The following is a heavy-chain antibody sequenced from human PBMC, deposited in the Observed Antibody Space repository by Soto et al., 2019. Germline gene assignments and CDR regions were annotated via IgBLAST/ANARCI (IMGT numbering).Heavy chain of an antibody. Sequence: ASLKVSCKSSGYTFTSYYIHWVRQAPGQGLEWMGIINPSGGSTSYAQKFQGRVTMTRDTSTTTIYMELSSLRSEDTAVYYCTRDGEGTTNFDYWGQGTLVTVS. CDR2: INPSGGST. J-gene: IGHJ4*02. CDR3: TRDGEGTTNFDY. V-gene: IGHV1-46*03. CDR1: GYTFTSYY. D-gene: IGHD1-26*01.